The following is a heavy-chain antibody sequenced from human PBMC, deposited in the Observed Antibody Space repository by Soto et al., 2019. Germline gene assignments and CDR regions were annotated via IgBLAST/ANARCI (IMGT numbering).Heavy chain of an antibody. J-gene: IGHJ4*02. CDR1: GFIVSSSH. CDR2: LYNHGKT. D-gene: IGHD1-1*01. Sequence: VGSLRLSCVVSGFIVSSSHMIWVRQAPGKGLEGVSILYNHGKTNYVDSVKGRFTITRDNSKNTVYLQMNSPRVEDTAVYYCARLTEAERHWGQGALVTVSS. V-gene: IGHV3-53*01. CDR3: ARLTEAERH.